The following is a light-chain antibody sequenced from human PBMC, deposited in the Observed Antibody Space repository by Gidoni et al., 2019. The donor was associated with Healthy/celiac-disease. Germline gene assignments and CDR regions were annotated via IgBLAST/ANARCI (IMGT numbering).Light chain of an antibody. V-gene: IGLV1-44*01. CDR1: SSNIGSIT. CDR2: SNN. CDR3: AAWDDSLNGHVV. Sequence: QSVLPQPPSASGTPGQGVTISCSGTSSNIGSITVNWYQQLPGTAPKLLIYSNNQRPSGVPDRFSGSKSGTSASLAISGLQSEDEADYYCAAWDDSLNGHVVFGGGTKLTVL. J-gene: IGLJ2*01.